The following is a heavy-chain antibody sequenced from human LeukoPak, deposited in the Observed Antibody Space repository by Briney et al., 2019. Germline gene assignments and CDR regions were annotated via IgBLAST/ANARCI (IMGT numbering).Heavy chain of an antibody. CDR1: GGSISSYY. CDR2: IYYSGST. J-gene: IGHJ4*02. D-gene: IGHD3-22*01. Sequence: SETLSLTCTVSGGSISSYYWSWIRQPPGKGLEWIGYIYYSGSTNYNPSLKSRVTISVDTSKNQFSLKLSSVTAADTAVYYCARVNYDSSGYNFDYWGQGTLVTVSP. CDR3: ARVNYDSSGYNFDY. V-gene: IGHV4-59*01.